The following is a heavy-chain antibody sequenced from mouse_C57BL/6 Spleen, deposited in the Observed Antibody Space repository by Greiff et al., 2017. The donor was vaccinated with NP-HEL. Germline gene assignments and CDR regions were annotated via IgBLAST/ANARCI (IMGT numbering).Heavy chain of an antibody. CDR1: GYAFTNYL. CDR3: ARRGLWRFAY. V-gene: IGHV1-54*01. J-gene: IGHJ3*01. D-gene: IGHD1-1*02. Sequence: QVHVKQSGAELVRPGTSVKVSCKASGYAFTNYLIEWVKQRPGQGLEWIGVINPGSGGTNYNEKFKGKATLTADKSSSTAYMQLSSLTSEDSAVYFCARRGLWRFAYWGQGTLVTVSA. CDR2: INPGSGGT.